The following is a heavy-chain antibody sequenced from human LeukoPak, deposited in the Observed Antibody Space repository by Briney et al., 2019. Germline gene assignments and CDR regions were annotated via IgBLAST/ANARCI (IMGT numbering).Heavy chain of an antibody. D-gene: IGHD3-22*01. J-gene: IGHJ4*02. CDR3: ARGLGSSGYYSPIDY. CDR1: GDSVSSSNYY. CDR2: IYYSGST. Sequence: SETLSLTCAVSGDSVSSSNYYWSWIRQHPGKGLEWIGYIYYSGSTYYNPSLKSRVTISVDTSKNQFSLKLSSVTAADTAVYYCARGLGSSGYYSPIDYWGQGTLVTVSS. V-gene: IGHV4-31*11.